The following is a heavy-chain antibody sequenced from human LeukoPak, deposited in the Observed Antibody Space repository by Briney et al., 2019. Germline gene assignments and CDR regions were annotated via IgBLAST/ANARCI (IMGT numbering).Heavy chain of an antibody. CDR2: IYTSGST. V-gene: IGHV4-4*09. Sequence: PSETLSLTCTVSGGPISSFYWSWIRQPPGKGLEWIGYIYTSGSTNYNPSLKSRVTISVDTSKNQFSLKLSSVTAADTAVYYCARRFGELLYDAFDIWGQGTMVTVPS. CDR1: GGPISSFY. D-gene: IGHD3-10*01. CDR3: ARRFGELLYDAFDI. J-gene: IGHJ3*02.